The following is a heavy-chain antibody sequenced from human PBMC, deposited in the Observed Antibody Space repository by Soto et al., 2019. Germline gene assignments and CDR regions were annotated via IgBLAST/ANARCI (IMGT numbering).Heavy chain of an antibody. V-gene: IGHV2-5*02. CDR2: IYWDDDK. CDR3: AHSSYYGSGSLDY. J-gene: IGHJ4*02. D-gene: IGHD3-10*01. Sequence: QITLKESGPTLVKPTQTLTLTCTFYGFSLSPGVGVGWIRQPPGKALECLALIYWDDDKRYSSSLKSRLTITKDTSKDQVVLIMTNMDPGATATYYCAHSSYYGSGSLDYWGQGILVTVSS. CDR1: GFSLSPGVG.